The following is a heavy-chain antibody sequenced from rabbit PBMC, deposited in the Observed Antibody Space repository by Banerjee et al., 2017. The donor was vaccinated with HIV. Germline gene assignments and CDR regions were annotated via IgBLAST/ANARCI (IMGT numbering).Heavy chain of an antibody. CDR3: AREEYVGYGYANL. CDR2: IYTGSSGST. V-gene: IGHV1S45*01. CDR1: GFDFSDKYV. J-gene: IGHJ4*01. Sequence: QEQLEESGGDLVKPGRSLTLTCKASGFDFSDKYVMCWVRQAPGKGLEWIACIYTGSSGSTYYATWAKGRFTISKTSSTTVTLQMTSLTVADTATYFCAREEYVGYGYANLWGPGTLVTVS. D-gene: IGHD6-1*01.